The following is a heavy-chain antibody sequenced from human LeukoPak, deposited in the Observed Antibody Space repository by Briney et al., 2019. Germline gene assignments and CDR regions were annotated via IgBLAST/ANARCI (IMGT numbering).Heavy chain of an antibody. D-gene: IGHD3-16*02. V-gene: IGHV3-23*01. CDR3: AKDDRRRGKYYFDY. CDR2: ISGSGGST. Sequence: GGSLRFSGAASGLTFSVYARGWVRPAPGKGLEWGSGISGSGGSTYYADSVKGRFTISRDNSKNTLYLQMNSLRAEDTAVYYCAKDDRRRGKYYFDYWGQGTLVTVSS. J-gene: IGHJ4*02. CDR1: GLTFSVYA.